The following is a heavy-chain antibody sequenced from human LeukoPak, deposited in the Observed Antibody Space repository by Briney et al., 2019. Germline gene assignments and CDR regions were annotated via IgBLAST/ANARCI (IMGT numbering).Heavy chain of an antibody. V-gene: IGHV3-7*02. CDR3: ARGSTMDYYTFDI. CDR1: GFTFSDYW. Sequence: GGSLRLSCAASGFTFSDYWMTWVRQAPGKGLEWVANIRQDGGEKFYLDSVKGRFTISRDNAKSSLYLQMNNLRDEDTAVYYCARGSTMDYYTFDIWGQGTMVTVSS. D-gene: IGHD3-10*01. J-gene: IGHJ3*02. CDR2: IRQDGGEK.